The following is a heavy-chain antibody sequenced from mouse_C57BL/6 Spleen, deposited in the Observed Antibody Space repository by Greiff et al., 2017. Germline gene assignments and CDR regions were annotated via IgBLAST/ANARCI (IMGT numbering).Heavy chain of an antibody. J-gene: IGHJ3*01. V-gene: IGHV5-6*01. CDR1: GFTFSSYG. CDR2: ISSGGSYT. CDR3: TRQGVVATEGWVAY. D-gene: IGHD1-1*01. Sequence: EVQLVESGGDLVKPGGSLKLSCAASGFTFSSYGMSWVRQTPDKRLEWVATISSGGSYTYYPDSVKGRFTISRDNAKNTLYLQMSSLKSEDTAMYFCTRQGVVATEGWVAYWGQGALVTVSA.